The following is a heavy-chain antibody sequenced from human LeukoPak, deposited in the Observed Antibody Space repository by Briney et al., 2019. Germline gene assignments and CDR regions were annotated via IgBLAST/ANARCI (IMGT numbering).Heavy chain of an antibody. D-gene: IGHD2-2*02. J-gene: IGHJ4*02. CDR2: ISGSGGST. CDR3: AKAGAIRQRAYYFDY. V-gene: IGHV3-23*01. Sequence: GGSLRLSCAASGFTFSSYAMSWVRQAPGKGLEWVSAISGSGGSTYYADSVKGRFTISRDNSKNTLYLQMNSLRAEDTAVYYCAKAGAIRQRAYYFDYWGQGTLVTVSS. CDR1: GFTFSSYA.